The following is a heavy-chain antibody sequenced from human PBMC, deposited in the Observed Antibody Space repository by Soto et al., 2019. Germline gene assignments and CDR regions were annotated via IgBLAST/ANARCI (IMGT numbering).Heavy chain of an antibody. CDR1: GYTLTELS. J-gene: IGHJ4*02. V-gene: IGHV1-24*01. CDR3: ATGLGATIGFDY. Sequence: VASVKVSCKVSGYTLTELSMHWVRQAPGKGLEWMGGFDPEDGETIYAQKFQGRVTMTEDTSTDTAYMELSSLRSEDTAVYYCATGLGATIGFDYWGQGTLVTVSS. D-gene: IGHD1-26*01. CDR2: FDPEDGET.